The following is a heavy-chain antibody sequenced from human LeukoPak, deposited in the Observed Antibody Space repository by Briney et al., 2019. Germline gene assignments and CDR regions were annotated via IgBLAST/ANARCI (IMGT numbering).Heavy chain of an antibody. Sequence: GGSLRLSCAASGFTFSTYWMSWVRQAPGKGLEWVANIKEDGSEKYYGDSVKGRFTISRDTAKNSLYLEMNSLRVEDTAVYYCARDSSGYQWGEGTLVTASS. CDR3: ARDSSGYQ. V-gene: IGHV3-7*01. CDR2: IKEDGSEK. J-gene: IGHJ4*02. D-gene: IGHD3-22*01. CDR1: GFTFSTYW.